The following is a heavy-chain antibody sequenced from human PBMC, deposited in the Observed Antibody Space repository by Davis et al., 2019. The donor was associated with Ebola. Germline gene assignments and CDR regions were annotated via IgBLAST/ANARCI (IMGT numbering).Heavy chain of an antibody. CDR3: ARPYNSGFDY. D-gene: IGHD1-1*01. J-gene: IGHJ4*02. CDR2: IYPGDSDT. Sequence: GESLKISCKGSGYDFATNWIGWVRQMPGKGLEWMGNIYPGDSDTRYSPSFQGQVTISADKSITTAYLQWSSLKASDSAIYYCARPYNSGFDYWGQGTLVTVSS. V-gene: IGHV5-51*01. CDR1: GYDFATNW.